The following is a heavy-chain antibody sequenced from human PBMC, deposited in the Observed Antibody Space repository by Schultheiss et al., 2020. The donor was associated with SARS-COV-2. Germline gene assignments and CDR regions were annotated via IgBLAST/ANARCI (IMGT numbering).Heavy chain of an antibody. CDR3: TRHVYTNNPDNWFDP. V-gene: IGHV4-39*01. CDR2: IYYSGST. CDR1: GGSISSYY. J-gene: IGHJ5*02. D-gene: IGHD1/OR15-1a*01. Sequence: SETLSLTCTVSGGSISSYYWGWIRQPPGKGLEWIGSIYYSGSTYYNPSLKSRVTISVDTSKNQFSLKLSSVTAADTAVYYCTRHVYTNNPDNWFDPWGQGTLVTVSS.